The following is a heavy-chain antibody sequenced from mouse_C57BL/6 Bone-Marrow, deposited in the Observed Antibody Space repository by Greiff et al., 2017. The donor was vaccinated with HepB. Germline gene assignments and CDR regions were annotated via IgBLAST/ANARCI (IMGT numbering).Heavy chain of an antibody. Sequence: VQLQQSGAELVRPGASVKLSCTASGFNIKDDYMHWVKQRPEQGLEWIGWIDPENGDTEYASKFQGKATITADTSSNTAYLQLSSLTSEDTAVYYCTLFYYDYDSFAYWGQGTLVTVSA. CDR3: TLFYYDYDSFAY. CDR1: GFNIKDDY. J-gene: IGHJ3*01. CDR2: IDPENGDT. D-gene: IGHD2-4*01. V-gene: IGHV14-4*01.